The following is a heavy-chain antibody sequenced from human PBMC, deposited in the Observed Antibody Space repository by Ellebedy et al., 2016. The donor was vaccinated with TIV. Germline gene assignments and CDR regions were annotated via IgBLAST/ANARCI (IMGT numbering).Heavy chain of an antibody. CDR3: ATREWQDPMDV. Sequence: ASVKVSCXASGHTFTSYGIQWVRQAPGQRPEWMGWINTGNGNTKYSQKLQGRVTITTDTITTDTSAATAYLELTSLVSEDTAVYYCATREWQDPMDVWGQGTTVTVSS. V-gene: IGHV1-3*04. J-gene: IGHJ6*02. CDR2: INTGNGNT. D-gene: IGHD3-3*01. CDR1: GHTFTSYG.